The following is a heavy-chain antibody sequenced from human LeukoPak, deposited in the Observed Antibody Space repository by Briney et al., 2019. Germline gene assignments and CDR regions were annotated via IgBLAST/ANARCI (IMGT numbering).Heavy chain of an antibody. CDR1: GGSISSYY. CDR3: ARQREWSSSNWFDP. Sequence: SETLSLTCTVSGGSISSYYWSWIRQPAGKGLEWIGRIYTSGSTNYNPSLKSRVTMSVDTSKNQFSLKLSSVTAADTAVYYCARQREWSSSNWFDPWGQGTLVTVSS. D-gene: IGHD6-6*01. CDR2: IYTSGST. V-gene: IGHV4-4*07. J-gene: IGHJ5*02.